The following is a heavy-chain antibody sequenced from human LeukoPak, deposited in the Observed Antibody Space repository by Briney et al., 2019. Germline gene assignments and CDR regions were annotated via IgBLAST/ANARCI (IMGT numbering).Heavy chain of an antibody. D-gene: IGHD3-22*01. Sequence: PGGSLRLSCAASGFTFSDYGMHWVRLAPGKGLEWVGVTASDGSNKFYADSVKGRFTVSRDNSKNTLYLHMNSLRAEDMAVYYCARDNDPDYSSSPGWFDLWGQGTLVTVSS. CDR2: TASDGSNK. V-gene: IGHV3-30*06. J-gene: IGHJ5*02. CDR1: GFTFSDYG. CDR3: ARDNDPDYSSSPGWFDL.